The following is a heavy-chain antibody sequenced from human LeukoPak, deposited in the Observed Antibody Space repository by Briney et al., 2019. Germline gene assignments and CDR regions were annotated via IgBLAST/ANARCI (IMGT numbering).Heavy chain of an antibody. Sequence: SVKVTCKASGGTFSSYAISWVRQAPGQGLEWMGGIIPIFGTANYAQKFQGRVTITADESTSTAYMELSSLRSEDTAVYYCARVQWLAPQYYFDYWGQGTLVTVSS. J-gene: IGHJ4*02. D-gene: IGHD6-19*01. CDR2: IIPIFGTA. CDR1: GGTFSSYA. CDR3: ARVQWLAPQYYFDY. V-gene: IGHV1-69*13.